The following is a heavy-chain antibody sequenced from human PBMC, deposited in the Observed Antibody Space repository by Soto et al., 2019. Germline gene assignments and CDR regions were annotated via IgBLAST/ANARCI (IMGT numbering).Heavy chain of an antibody. Sequence: KPGGSLRLSCAASGFTFSSYTMNWVRQAPGKGLEWVSSISSSSSYIYYADSMKGRFTISRDNAKNSLYLQMNSLRAEDTAVYYCAREDAGDYHGMDVWGQGTTVTVSS. V-gene: IGHV3-21*01. CDR1: GFTFSSYT. CDR2: ISSSSSYI. J-gene: IGHJ6*02. D-gene: IGHD4-17*01. CDR3: AREDAGDYHGMDV.